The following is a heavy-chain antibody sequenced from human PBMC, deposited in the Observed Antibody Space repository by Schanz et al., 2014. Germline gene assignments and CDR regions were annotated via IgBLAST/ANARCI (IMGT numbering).Heavy chain of an antibody. Sequence: EVQLLESGGGLVQPGGSLRLSCAASGFTFSSYAMSWVRQAPGKGLEWVSAISGSGGDTYYADSVKGRFTISRDNSKNTLYLQMNSLRAEDTAVYYCAKSPVIRSYYYYGMDVWGQGTTVTVSS. CDR1: GFTFSSYA. CDR2: ISGSGGDT. D-gene: IGHD4-4*01. CDR3: AKSPVIRSYYYYGMDV. J-gene: IGHJ6*02. V-gene: IGHV3-23*01.